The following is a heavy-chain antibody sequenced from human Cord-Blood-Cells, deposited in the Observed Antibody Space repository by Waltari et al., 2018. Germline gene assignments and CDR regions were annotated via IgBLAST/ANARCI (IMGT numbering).Heavy chain of an antibody. V-gene: IGHV1-69*01. J-gene: IGHJ6*02. CDR1: VSALSSYD. CDR3: ARDGMDV. CDR2: IIPIFGTA. Sequence: QVQLGQPAAAEKQPGSSAKGSCEDSVSALSSYDISWVRQAPGQGLEWMGGIIPIFGTANYAQKFQGRVTITADESTSTAYMELSSLRSEDTALYYCARDGMDVWGQGTTVTVSS.